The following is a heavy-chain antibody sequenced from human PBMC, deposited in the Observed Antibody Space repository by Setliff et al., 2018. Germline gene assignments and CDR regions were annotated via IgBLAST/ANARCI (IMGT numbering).Heavy chain of an antibody. CDR2: IYSSGST. Sequence: SETLSLTCTVSGDTLSVYYWSWVRQSPGQGLEWIGYIYSSGSTNYNPSLESRVTILIDTSKNQFSLKVSSVTAADTAVYYCARHENDYGDYDDAFDIWGQGTMVTVSS. V-gene: IGHV4-59*08. CDR3: ARHENDYGDYDDAFDI. J-gene: IGHJ3*02. D-gene: IGHD4-17*01. CDR1: GDTLSVYY.